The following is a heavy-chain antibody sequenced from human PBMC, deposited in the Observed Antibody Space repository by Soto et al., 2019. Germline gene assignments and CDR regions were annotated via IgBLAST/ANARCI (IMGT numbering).Heavy chain of an antibody. J-gene: IGHJ6*02. Sequence: GASVKVSCKASGGTFSSYAISWVRQAPGQGLEWMGGIIPIFGTANYAQKFQGRVTITADKSTSTAYMELNSLRAEDTAVYYCAKDHAIYYDSGSYGGPEYYYGMDVWGQGTTVTVSS. CDR1: GGTFSSYA. D-gene: IGHD3-10*01. CDR3: AKDHAIYYDSGSYGGPEYYYGMDV. CDR2: IIPIFGTA. V-gene: IGHV1-69*06.